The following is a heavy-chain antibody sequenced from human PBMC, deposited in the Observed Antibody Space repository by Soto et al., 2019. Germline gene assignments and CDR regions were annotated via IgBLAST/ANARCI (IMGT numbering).Heavy chain of an antibody. V-gene: IGHV4-61*01. CDR2: IYYSGST. J-gene: IGHJ4*02. CDR3: ARRIDYYYCVPD. CDR1: GASVSSGSYY. Sequence: PSETLSLTCTVSGASVSSGSYYWSWIRQPPGKGLEWIGHIYYSGSTSYNPSLKSRVTMSVDTSKNQFSLKLTSVTAADTAVYFCARRIDYYYCVPDWGQGTLVTVS. D-gene: IGHD3-22*01.